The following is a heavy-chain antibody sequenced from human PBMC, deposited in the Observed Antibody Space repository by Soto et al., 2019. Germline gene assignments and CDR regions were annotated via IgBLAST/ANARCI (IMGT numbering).Heavy chain of an antibody. CDR1: GFTFSSYG. D-gene: IGHD5-18*01. V-gene: IGHV3-30*18. Sequence: HPGGSLRLSCIASGFTFSSYGMHWVRQAPGKGLEWVAVISYDGSNKYYADSVKGRFTISRDNSKNTLYLQMNSLRSDDTAVYYCAKDWASGYNYGYSPQYFDLWGQGTLVTVSS. CDR2: ISYDGSNK. CDR3: AKDWASGYNYGYSPQYFDL. J-gene: IGHJ4*02.